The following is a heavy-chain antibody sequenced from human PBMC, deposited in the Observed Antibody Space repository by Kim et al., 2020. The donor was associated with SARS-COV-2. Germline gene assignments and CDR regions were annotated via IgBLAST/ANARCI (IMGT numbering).Heavy chain of an antibody. D-gene: IGHD6-13*01. V-gene: IGHV2-70*11. CDR3: ARRKFDIGSCHTCSSSNYFDH. CDR1: WFSLRTNAMC. Sequence: SGPTLVNPTETLTLTCTYSWFSLRTNAMCVSWIRQAPGKAPEWLARIDWDNDKYYSASLKTSLTISKDTSKNQVLLTMTNMDPVDPATYYCARRKFDIGSCHTCSSSNYFDHWGQGALVTVSS. J-gene: IGHJ4*02. CDR2: IDWDNDK.